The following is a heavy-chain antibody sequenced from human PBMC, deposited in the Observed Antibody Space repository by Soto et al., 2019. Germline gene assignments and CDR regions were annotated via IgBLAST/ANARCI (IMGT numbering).Heavy chain of an antibody. CDR1: GFTFSNAW. J-gene: IGHJ6*02. Sequence: GESLKISCAASGFTFSNAWMNWVRQAPGKGLEWVGRIKSKTDGGTTDYAAPVKGRFTISRDDSKNTLYLQMNSLKTEDTAVYYCTSRAARVYYYGMDVWGQGTTVTV. CDR3: TSRAARVYYYGMDV. V-gene: IGHV3-15*07. CDR2: IKSKTDGGTT. D-gene: IGHD2-15*01.